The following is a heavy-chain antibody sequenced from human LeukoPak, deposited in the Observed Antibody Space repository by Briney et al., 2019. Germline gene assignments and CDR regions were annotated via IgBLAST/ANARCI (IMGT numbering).Heavy chain of an antibody. Sequence: GGSLRLSCAASGFTFSSYWMSWVRQAPGKGLEWVGNIKQDGSEKYYVDSVKGRFTISRDNANNSLYLQMNSLRAEDTAVYYCARPRPGYYMDVWGKGTTVTVSS. CDR3: ARPRPGYYMDV. J-gene: IGHJ6*03. D-gene: IGHD1-1*01. CDR1: GFTFSSYW. CDR2: IKQDGSEK. V-gene: IGHV3-7*01.